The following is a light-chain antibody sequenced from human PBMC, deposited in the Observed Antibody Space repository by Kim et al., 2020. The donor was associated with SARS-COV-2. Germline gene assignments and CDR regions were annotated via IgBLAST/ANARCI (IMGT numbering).Light chain of an antibody. J-gene: IGKJ4*01. V-gene: IGKV3-11*01. CDR1: QSVSSY. CDR2: DAS. Sequence: DIVLTQSPATRSLSPGESATLSCRAGQSVSSYLAWYQQKPGQAPRLLIYDASKRATGIPARFSGSGSGTDFTLTISSLETEDFAVYYCQQRSRWPTFGGGTKVDIK. CDR3: QQRSRWPT.